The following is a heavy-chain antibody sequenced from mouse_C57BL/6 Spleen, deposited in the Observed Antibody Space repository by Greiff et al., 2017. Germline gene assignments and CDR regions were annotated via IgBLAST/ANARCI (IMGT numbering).Heavy chain of an antibody. D-gene: IGHD3-2*02. J-gene: IGHJ4*01. CDR1: GYTFTSYW. CDR2: IDPSDSYT. V-gene: IGHV1-69*01. CDR3: ASAQAGNYAMDY. Sequence: VQLQQPGAELVMPGASVKLSCKASGYTFTSYWMHWVKQRPGQGLEWIGEIDPSDSYTNYNQKFKGKATLTVDKSSSTAYMQLSSLTSEDSAVYYCASAQAGNYAMDYWGQGTSVTVSS.